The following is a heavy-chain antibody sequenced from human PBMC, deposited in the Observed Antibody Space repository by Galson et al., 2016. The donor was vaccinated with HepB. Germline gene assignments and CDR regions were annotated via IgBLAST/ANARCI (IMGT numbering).Heavy chain of an antibody. D-gene: IGHD2-2*01. CDR2: ISYDGNNK. CDR3: ARDGVASWPNDY. CDR1: GFTFGKYF. V-gene: IGHV3-30*03. J-gene: IGHJ4*02. Sequence: SLRLSCAISGFTFGKYFMHWVRQAPGKGLEWLAIISYDGNNKFYGDSVKGRFTISRDNSKNILFLEMNSLRSDDTAVYYCARDGVASWPNDYWGQGTLVTVSS.